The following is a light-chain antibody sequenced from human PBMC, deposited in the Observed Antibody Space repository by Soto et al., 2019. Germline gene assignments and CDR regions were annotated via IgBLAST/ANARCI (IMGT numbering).Light chain of an antibody. CDR2: STS. J-gene: IGLJ2*01. Sequence: QAVVTQEPSLTVSPGGTVTLTCASSTGAVTSDSYPNWVQQKPGQAPRALIYSTSNSHSWTPARFSGSLLGGKAALTLSGVQPEDEAKYYCLLYFGSSQIFGGGTKVTVL. CDR1: TGAVTSDSY. CDR3: LLYFGSSQI. V-gene: IGLV7-43*01.